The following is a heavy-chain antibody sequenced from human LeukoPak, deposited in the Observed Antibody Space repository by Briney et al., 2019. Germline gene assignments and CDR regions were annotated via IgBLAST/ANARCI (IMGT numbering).Heavy chain of an antibody. Sequence: SETLSLTCTVSGGSISSYYWSWIRQPPGKGLEWLGYIYYSGSTNYNPSLKSRVTISVDTSKNQFSLKLSSVTAADTAVYYCARVMSSSLYWYFDLWGRGTLVTVSS. CDR2: IYYSGST. J-gene: IGHJ2*01. CDR3: ARVMSSSLYWYFDL. CDR1: GGSISSYY. D-gene: IGHD2-2*01. V-gene: IGHV4-59*01.